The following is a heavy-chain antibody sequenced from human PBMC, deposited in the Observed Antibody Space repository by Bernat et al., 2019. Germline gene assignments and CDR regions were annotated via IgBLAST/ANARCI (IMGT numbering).Heavy chain of an antibody. J-gene: IGHJ6*03. Sequence: QVQLQQWGAGLLKPSETLSLTCAVYGGSFSGYYWSWIRQPPGKGLEWIGEIYHSGSTNYDPSLRRRVTISVDTSKNQFSLKLTSVIAADTAVYYCGRTNGVTGMYNYYYMDVWGKGTTVTVSS. CDR1: GGSFSGYY. V-gene: IGHV4-34*02. D-gene: IGHD1-20*01. CDR3: GRTNGVTGMYNYYYMDV. CDR2: IYHSGST.